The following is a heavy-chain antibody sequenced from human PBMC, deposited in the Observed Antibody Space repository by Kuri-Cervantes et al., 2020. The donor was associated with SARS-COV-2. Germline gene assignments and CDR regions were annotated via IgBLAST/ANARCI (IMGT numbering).Heavy chain of an antibody. Sequence: ASVKVSCKAFGYTFSDHYMYWVRQAPGQGLEWMGIINPSGSGTRYPQKFQGRVTMTRNTSISTAYMELSSLRSEDTAVYYCARGIPRYSGSYRPRYFDYWGQGTLVTVSS. J-gene: IGHJ4*02. CDR3: ARGIPRYSGSYRPRYFDY. D-gene: IGHD1-26*01. CDR1: GYTFSDHY. CDR2: INPSGSGT. V-gene: IGHV1-46*01.